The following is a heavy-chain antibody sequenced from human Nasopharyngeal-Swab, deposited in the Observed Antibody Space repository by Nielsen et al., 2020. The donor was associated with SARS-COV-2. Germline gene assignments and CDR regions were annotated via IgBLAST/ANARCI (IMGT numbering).Heavy chain of an antibody. V-gene: IGHV3-7*01. CDR3: ARDWSRAFDV. CDR2: IKPDGSEK. Sequence: GGSLRLSCAASGFTFSSLWMSWVRQVPGKGLEWVADIKPDGSEKFYVDSVKGRFTISRDNAKNSMSLQMNSLRVEDTALFYCARDWSRAFDVWGQGTMVTVSS. CDR1: GFTFSSLW. J-gene: IGHJ3*01.